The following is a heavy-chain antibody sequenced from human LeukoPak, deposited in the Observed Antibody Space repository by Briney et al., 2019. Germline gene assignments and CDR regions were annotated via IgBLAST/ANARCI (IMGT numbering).Heavy chain of an antibody. CDR3: ARTEPSGTTSH. V-gene: IGHV4-59*01. Sequence: SETLSLTCTVSGGSLTNYYWSWLRPPPGKGLEWVGYIYYSGSTNYNPSLKSRVTLSVDTSRNQFSLSLRSMTAADTAVYYCARTEPSGTTSHWGQGTLVTVSS. D-gene: IGHD1-1*01. CDR1: GGSLTNYY. CDR2: IYYSGST. J-gene: IGHJ4*02.